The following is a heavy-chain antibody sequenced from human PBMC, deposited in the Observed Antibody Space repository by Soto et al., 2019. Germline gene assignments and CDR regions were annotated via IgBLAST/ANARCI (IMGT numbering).Heavy chain of an antibody. D-gene: IGHD3-22*01. CDR3: ATLLTTTSQDV. CDR1: VASVSSKSAA. V-gene: IGHV6-1*01. J-gene: IGHJ6*02. CDR2: TYYRSKWYN. Sequence: SQTLSLTCSISVASVSSKSAAWKWIRQSPSRGLEWLGMTYYRSKWYNDYAVSVKILITINPDTSKNQFSLQLNSVTPEDTAVYYCATLLTTTSQDVWCQGTTVNVSS.